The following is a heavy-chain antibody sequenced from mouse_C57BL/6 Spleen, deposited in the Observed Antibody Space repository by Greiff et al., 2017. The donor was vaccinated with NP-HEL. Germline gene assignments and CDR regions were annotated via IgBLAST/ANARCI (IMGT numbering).Heavy chain of an antibody. CDR1: GYTFTSYW. D-gene: IGHD1-1*01. J-gene: IGHJ2*01. Sequence: QVQLQQPGAELVKPGASVKLSCKASGYTFTSYWMHWVKQRPGQGLEWIGMIHPNSGSTNYNEKFKSKATLTVDKSSSTAYMQLSSLTSEDSAVYYCAIQEPSTVVEDYWGQGTTLTVSS. V-gene: IGHV1-64*01. CDR2: IHPNSGST. CDR3: AIQEPSTVVEDY.